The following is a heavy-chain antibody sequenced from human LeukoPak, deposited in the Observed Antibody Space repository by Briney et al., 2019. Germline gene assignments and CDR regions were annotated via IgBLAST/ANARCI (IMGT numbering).Heavy chain of an antibody. J-gene: IGHJ4*02. Sequence: GASVKVSCKASGGTFSNYAINWVRQAPGQGLEWLGGIIPIYGTTNYGQTFQGRVTITADESTTTAYMELSSLRSEDTALYYCATPHKYYDVWRGYCPFDNWGQGTLATVSS. D-gene: IGHD3-3*01. CDR3: ATPHKYYDVWRGYCPFDN. CDR1: GGTFSNYA. CDR2: IIPIYGTT. V-gene: IGHV1-69*13.